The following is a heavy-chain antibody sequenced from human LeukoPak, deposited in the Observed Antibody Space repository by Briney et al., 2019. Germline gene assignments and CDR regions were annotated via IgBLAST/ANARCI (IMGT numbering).Heavy chain of an antibody. Sequence: PSGTLSLTCAVSGGSISSSNWWSWVRQPPGKGLEWIGEIYHSGSTNYNPSLKSRVTISVDKSKNQFSLKLSSVTAADTAVYYCARYLSSGWPSNWFDPWGQGTLVTVSS. CDR1: GGSISSSNW. CDR3: ARYLSSGWPSNWFDP. V-gene: IGHV4-4*02. J-gene: IGHJ5*02. D-gene: IGHD6-19*01. CDR2: IYHSGST.